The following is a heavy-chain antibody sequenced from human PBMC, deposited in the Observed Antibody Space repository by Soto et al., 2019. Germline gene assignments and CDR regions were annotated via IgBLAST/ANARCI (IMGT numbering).Heavy chain of an antibody. CDR2: MNPNSANT. Sequence: QVQLVQSGTEVKKPGASVKVSCEASGYTFTSYDIIWVRQATGQGLEWMGWMNPNSANTGYAQKFQGRVAMTRTASISTAYMELSSLRSEDTAVYYCARIRREYSSGWFFDYWGQGALVTVSS. D-gene: IGHD6-19*01. CDR3: ARIRREYSSGWFFDY. J-gene: IGHJ4*02. V-gene: IGHV1-8*01. CDR1: GYTFTSYD.